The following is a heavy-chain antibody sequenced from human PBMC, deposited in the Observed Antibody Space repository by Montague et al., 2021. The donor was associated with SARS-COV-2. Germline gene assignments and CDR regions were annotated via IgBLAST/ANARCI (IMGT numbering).Heavy chain of an antibody. CDR2: IYYSGTT. V-gene: IGHV4-39*01. CDR1: GGSISSSSHY. J-gene: IGHJ4*02. Sequence: SETLSLTYSVSGGSISSSSHYWAWIRHPPGRRLEWIGTIYYSGTTLYHPSLKSRITMSVDTSDNQFSLQLNSVSATDTAIYYCARAQMAVTEYYPDYWGQGILVTVSS. CDR3: ARAQMAVTEYYPDY. D-gene: IGHD2/OR15-2a*01.